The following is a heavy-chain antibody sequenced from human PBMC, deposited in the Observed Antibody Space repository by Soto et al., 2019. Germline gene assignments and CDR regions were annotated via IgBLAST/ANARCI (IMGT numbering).Heavy chain of an antibody. V-gene: IGHV3-30*18. Sequence: QVQLVEAGGGVVQPGRSLRLSCAASGFTFSSYGMHWVRQAPGKGLEWVAVISYDGSNKYYADSVKGRFTISRDNSKNTLYLQMNSLRAEDTAVYYCAKALLETTVTYPFDYWGQGTLVTVSS. J-gene: IGHJ4*02. CDR2: ISYDGSNK. CDR3: AKALLETTVTYPFDY. CDR1: GFTFSSYG. D-gene: IGHD4-17*01.